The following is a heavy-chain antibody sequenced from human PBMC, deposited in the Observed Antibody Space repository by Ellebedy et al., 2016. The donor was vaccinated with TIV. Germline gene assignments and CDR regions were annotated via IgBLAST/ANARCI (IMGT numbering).Heavy chain of an antibody. D-gene: IGHD6-13*01. V-gene: IGHV1-2*02. CDR2: INPNSGGT. CDR3: ARGGSSWYIDFDY. CDR1: GYTFSGYY. J-gene: IGHJ4*02. Sequence: ASVKVSCKASGYTFSGYYMHWVRQAPGQGLEWMGWINPNSGGTKYAQKFQGRVTMTRDTSISPAYMELSRLRSDDTAVYYCARGGSSWYIDFDYWGQGTLVTVSS.